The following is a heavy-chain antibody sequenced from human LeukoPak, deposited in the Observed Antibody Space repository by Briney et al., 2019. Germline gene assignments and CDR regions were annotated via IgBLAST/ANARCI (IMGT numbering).Heavy chain of an antibody. CDR3: SRKATFGMDV. D-gene: IGHD3-3*01. Sequence: SQTLSLTCAISGDSVSSNSATWNWIRQSPSRGLEWLGRTYYRSKWYKDYAESVKSRVIINPDTSKNQFSLQLNSVTPEDTAVYYCSRKATFGMDVWGQGTSVTVS. CDR2: TYYRSKWYK. CDR1: GDSVSSNSAT. J-gene: IGHJ6*02. V-gene: IGHV6-1*01.